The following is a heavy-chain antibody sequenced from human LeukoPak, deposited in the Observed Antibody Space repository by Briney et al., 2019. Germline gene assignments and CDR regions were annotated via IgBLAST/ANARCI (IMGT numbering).Heavy chain of an antibody. V-gene: IGHV3-20*04. J-gene: IGHJ5*02. D-gene: IGHD5/OR15-5a*01. CDR2: INWNGGST. CDR3: ARAVYRGYVPPPFDP. CDR1: GFTFDDYG. Sequence: TGGSLRLSCAASGFTFDDYGMSWVRQAPGKGLEWVSGINWNGGSTGYADSVKGRFTISRDNAKNSLYLQMNSLRAEDTALYYCARAVYRGYVPPPFDPWGQGTLVTASS.